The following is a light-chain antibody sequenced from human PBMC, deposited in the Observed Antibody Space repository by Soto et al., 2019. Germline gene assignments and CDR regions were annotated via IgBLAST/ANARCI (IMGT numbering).Light chain of an antibody. CDR1: QSVSSY. CDR3: QQRSNWPPT. V-gene: IGKV3-11*01. CDR2: GIS. Sequence: EIVLTQSPATLSLSPWERATLSCRASQSVSSYLAWYQQKPGQAPRLLIYGISNRATGIPDRFSGSGSGTDFTLTISSLEPEDFAVYYCQQRSNWPPTFGQGTRLEIK. J-gene: IGKJ5*01.